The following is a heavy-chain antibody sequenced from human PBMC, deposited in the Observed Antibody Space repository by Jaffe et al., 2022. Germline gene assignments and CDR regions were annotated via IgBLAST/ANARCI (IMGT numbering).Heavy chain of an antibody. J-gene: IGHJ4*02. CDR2: INPSGGST. V-gene: IGHV1-46*01. Sequence: QVQLVQSGAEVKKPGASVKVSCKASGYTFTSYYMHWVRQAPGQGLEWMGIINPSGGSTSYAQKFQGRVTMTRDTSTSTVYMELSSLRSEDTAVYYCARVPSRQQLNEYYFDYWGQGTLVTVSS. CDR1: GYTFTSYY. CDR3: ARVPSRQQLNEYYFDY. D-gene: IGHD6-13*01.